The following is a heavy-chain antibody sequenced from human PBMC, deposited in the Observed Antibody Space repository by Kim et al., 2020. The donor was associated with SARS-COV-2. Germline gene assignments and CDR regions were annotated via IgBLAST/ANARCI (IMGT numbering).Heavy chain of an antibody. D-gene: IGHD1-26*01. CDR3: VKASLVWDYRFDS. V-gene: IGHV3-23*01. Sequence: YYVDSVRGRFTISRDNSKNTMYLQMNSLRDEDTAVYYCVKASLVWDYRFDSWGQGTLVTVSS. J-gene: IGHJ4*02.